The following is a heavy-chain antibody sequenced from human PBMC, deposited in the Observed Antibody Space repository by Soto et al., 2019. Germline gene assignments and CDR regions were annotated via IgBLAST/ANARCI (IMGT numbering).Heavy chain of an antibody. CDR1: GYTFTSYG. V-gene: IGHV1-18*01. J-gene: IGHJ3*02. Sequence: ASVKVSCKASGYTFTSYGISWVRQAPGQGLGWMGWISAYNGNTNYAQKLQGRVTMTTDTSTSTAYMGLRSLRSDDTAVYYCARGSMDIVATIRAFDIWGQGTMVTVSS. D-gene: IGHD5-12*01. CDR2: ISAYNGNT. CDR3: ARGSMDIVATIRAFDI.